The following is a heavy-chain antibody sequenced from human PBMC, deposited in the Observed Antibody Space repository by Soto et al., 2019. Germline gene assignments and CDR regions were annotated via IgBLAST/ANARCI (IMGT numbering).Heavy chain of an antibody. Sequence: QVLLVESGGGVVQPGTSLRLSCAASGFTIGSYGMHWVRQAPGKGLEWVAGLWYDGDDKYYGDSVKGRLTISRDNSRNTIYLQMNSLRAEDTAVYYCVRGPYYGLYYFDSWGQGTLVTVSS. J-gene: IGHJ4*02. D-gene: IGHD3-10*01. CDR1: GFTIGSYG. V-gene: IGHV3-33*01. CDR2: LWYDGDDK. CDR3: VRGPYYGLYYFDS.